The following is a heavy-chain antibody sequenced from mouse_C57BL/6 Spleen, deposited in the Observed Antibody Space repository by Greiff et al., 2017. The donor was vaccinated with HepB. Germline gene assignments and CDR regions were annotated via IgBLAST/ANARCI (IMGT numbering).Heavy chain of an antibody. J-gene: IGHJ4*01. Sequence: DVQLQESGPGLVKSSQSLSLTCSVTGYSITSGYYWNWIRQFPGNKLEWMGYISYDGSNNYNPSLKNRISITRDTSKNQFFLKLNSVTTEDTATYYCADGDYDGAMDYWGQGTSVTVSS. CDR3: ADGDYDGAMDY. CDR1: GYSITSGYY. D-gene: IGHD2-4*01. CDR2: ISYDGSN. V-gene: IGHV3-6*01.